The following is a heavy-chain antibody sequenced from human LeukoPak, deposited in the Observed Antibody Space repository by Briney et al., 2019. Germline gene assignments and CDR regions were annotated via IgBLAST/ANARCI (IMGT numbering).Heavy chain of an antibody. V-gene: IGHV3-49*03. Sequence: GGSLRLSRTASGFAFDDHGLNWFRQAPGKGLEWVGFIRSKAYGGTAEYAASVNGRFTISRDDSENIAYVEMNSLKSEDTAVYYCARDLRAVAHDFDCWGQGTLVTVSS. J-gene: IGHJ4*02. CDR3: ARDLRAVAHDFDC. CDR1: GFAFDDHG. CDR2: IRSKAYGGTA. D-gene: IGHD6-19*01.